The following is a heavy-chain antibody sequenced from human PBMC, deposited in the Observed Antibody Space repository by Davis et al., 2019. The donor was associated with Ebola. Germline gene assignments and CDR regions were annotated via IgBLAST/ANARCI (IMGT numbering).Heavy chain of an antibody. Sequence: SLKISCAASGFTFDDYAMHWVRQAPGKGLEWVSGISWNSGSIGYADSVKGRFTISRDNAKNSLYLQMNSLRAEDTALYYCAKGGSSGYDYNFDYWGQGTLVTVSS. D-gene: IGHD5-12*01. CDR2: ISWNSGSI. J-gene: IGHJ4*02. CDR3: AKGGSSGYDYNFDY. V-gene: IGHV3-9*01. CDR1: GFTFDDYA.